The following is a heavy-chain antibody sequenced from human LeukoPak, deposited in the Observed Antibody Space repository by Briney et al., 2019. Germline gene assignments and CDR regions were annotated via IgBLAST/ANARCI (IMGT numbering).Heavy chain of an antibody. J-gene: IGHJ4*02. CDR1: GGAFSSYA. D-gene: IGHD1-1*01. CDR2: IIPIFGTA. CDR3: ARDGPQTIFDY. V-gene: IGHV1-69*01. Sequence: ASVKVSCKASGGAFSSYAISWVRQAPGQGLEWMGGIIPIFGTANYAQKFQGRVTITADESTSTAYMELSSLRSEDTAVYYCARDGPQTIFDYWGQGTLVTVSS.